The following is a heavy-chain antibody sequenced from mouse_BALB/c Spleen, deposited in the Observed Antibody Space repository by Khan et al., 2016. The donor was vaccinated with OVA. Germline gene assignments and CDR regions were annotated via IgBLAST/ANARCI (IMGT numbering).Heavy chain of an antibody. D-gene: IGHD1-1*01. V-gene: IGHV3-2*02. J-gene: IGHJ2*01. Sequence: EVKLLESGPGLVKPSQSLSLTCTVTGYSITSDYAWNWIRQFPGNKLEWMGYISYSGNTKYNPSLKSRISITRDTSKNQFFLQLNSVTTEDTATYYCARIYGGDCDYWGQGTTLTVSS. CDR3: ARIYGGDCDY. CDR2: ISYSGNT. CDR1: GYSITSDYA.